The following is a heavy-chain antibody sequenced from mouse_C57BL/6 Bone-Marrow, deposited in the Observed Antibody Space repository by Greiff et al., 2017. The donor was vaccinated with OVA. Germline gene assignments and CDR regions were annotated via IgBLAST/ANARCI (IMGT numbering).Heavy chain of an antibody. CDR2: INPNNGGT. Sequence: EVQLQQSGPELVKPGASVKISCKASGYTFTDYYMNWVKQSHGKSLEWIGDINPNNGGTSYNQKFKGKATLTVDKSSSTAYMELRSLTSEDSAVYYGASKDDYVSPYFDYWGQGTTLTVSS. D-gene: IGHD1-1*01. CDR3: ASKDDYVSPYFDY. V-gene: IGHV1-26*01. CDR1: GYTFTDYY. J-gene: IGHJ2*01.